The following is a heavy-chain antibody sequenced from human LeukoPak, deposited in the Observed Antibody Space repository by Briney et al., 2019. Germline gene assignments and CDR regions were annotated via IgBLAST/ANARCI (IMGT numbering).Heavy chain of an antibody. Sequence: GGSLRLSCAASGFTFSSYAMSWVRQAPGKWLQWVSAISGSGGSTYYADSVKGRFTISRDNSKNTLYLQMTSLRAEDTAVYYCAKRTVLLRYFDWLPRPLDAFDIWGQGTMVTVSS. V-gene: IGHV3-23*01. CDR3: AKRTVLLRYFDWLPRPLDAFDI. CDR2: ISGSGGST. J-gene: IGHJ3*02. CDR1: GFTFSSYA. D-gene: IGHD3-9*01.